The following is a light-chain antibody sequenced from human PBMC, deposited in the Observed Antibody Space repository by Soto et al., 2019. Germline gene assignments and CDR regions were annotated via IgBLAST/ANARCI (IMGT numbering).Light chain of an antibody. Sequence: QSVLTQPASVSGSPGQSITISCTGTSSDVGGYNYVSWYQQHPGKAPKLMIYEVSNRPSGVSNRFSGSKSGNTASLTISGLQAEGEADYCCSSYTSSSTLVFGAGTQLTVL. J-gene: IGLJ2*01. CDR2: EVS. CDR3: SSYTSSSTLV. V-gene: IGLV2-14*01. CDR1: SSDVGGYNY.